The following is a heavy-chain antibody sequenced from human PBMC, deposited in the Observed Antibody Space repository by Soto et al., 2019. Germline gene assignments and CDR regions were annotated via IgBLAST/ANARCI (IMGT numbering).Heavy chain of an antibody. CDR2: INRDGSSI. CDR3: AREIATTGEYYFDY. CDR1: GFTFSSYW. V-gene: IGHV3-74*01. Sequence: EVQLVESGGGLVQPGGSLRLSCAASGFTFSSYWMHWVRQAPGKGLVWVSRINRDGSSINYADSARGRVTISRDNAKNTLYLQVNGLRAEDTAGYYCAREIATTGEYYFDYWGQGILVTVSS. D-gene: IGHD6-13*01. J-gene: IGHJ4*02.